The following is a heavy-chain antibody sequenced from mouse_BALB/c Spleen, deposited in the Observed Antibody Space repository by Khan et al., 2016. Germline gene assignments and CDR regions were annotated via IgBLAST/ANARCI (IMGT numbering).Heavy chain of an antibody. CDR1: GYTFSSYW. CDR3: ARTDRRGYFDY. CDR2: NLTGSGST. V-gene: IGHV1-9*01. J-gene: IGHJ2*01. Sequence: QVQLQQSGAELMKPGASVKISCKATGYTFSSYWIEWVKQRPGHGIEWIGENLTGSGSTNYNQKFRGKATFTADTSSNPAYMQLSSLTSEDSAVHYCARTDRRGYFDYWGQGTTLTVSA.